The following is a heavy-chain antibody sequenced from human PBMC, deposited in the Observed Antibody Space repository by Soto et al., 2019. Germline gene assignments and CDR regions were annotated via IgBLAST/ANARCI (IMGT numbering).Heavy chain of an antibody. CDR1: GGSISSYY. D-gene: IGHD2-21*01. CDR3: ARLGAYYQSLDP. J-gene: IGHJ5*02. Sequence: PSETLSLTCTVSGGSISSYYWTWIRQPPGKGLEWIGYIYYSGNTNYNPSLKSRVTISVDTSKNQFSLKLSSVTAAVSAVYYCARLGAYYQSLDPWGPGTLVTVSS. V-gene: IGHV4-59*08. CDR2: IYYSGNT.